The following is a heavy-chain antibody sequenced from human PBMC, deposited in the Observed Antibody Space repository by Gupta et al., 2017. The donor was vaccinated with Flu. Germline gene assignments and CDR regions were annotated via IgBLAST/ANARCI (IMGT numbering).Heavy chain of an antibody. CDR3: ARGPFTSYYFDS. CDR1: GGTFNSDV. Sequence: QVQLVQSGAEVKKSGSSVKVSCKAYGGTFNSDVINWVRQAPGPGLEWMGGIIPMFGKANYAPKFQDRVTITADESTSTSYMQLSTLRSEDTAVYFCARGPFTSYYFDSWGQGTLVTVSS. J-gene: IGHJ4*02. V-gene: IGHV1-69*01. CDR2: IIPMFGKA.